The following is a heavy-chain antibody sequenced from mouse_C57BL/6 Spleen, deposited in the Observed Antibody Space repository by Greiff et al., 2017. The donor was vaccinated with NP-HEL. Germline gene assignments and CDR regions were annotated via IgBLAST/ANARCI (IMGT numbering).Heavy chain of an antibody. V-gene: IGHV5-6*01. CDR2: ISSGGSYT. CDR1: GFTFSSYG. J-gene: IGHJ4*01. Sequence: EVQGVESGGDLVKPGGSLKLSCAASGFTFSSYGMSWVRQTPDKRLEWVATISSGGSYTYYPDSVKGRFTIPRDNAKNTLYLQMSSLKSEDTAMYYCARGDYSNLYAMDYWGQGTSVTVSS. D-gene: IGHD2-5*01. CDR3: ARGDYSNLYAMDY.